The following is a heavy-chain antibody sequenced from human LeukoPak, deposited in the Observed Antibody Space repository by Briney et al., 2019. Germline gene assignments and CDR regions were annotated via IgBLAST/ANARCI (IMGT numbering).Heavy chain of an antibody. V-gene: IGHV3-74*01. D-gene: IGHD5-12*01. J-gene: IGHJ3*01. CDR1: GFTFSSYW. CDR3: ARDGYRTSQGAFDL. CDR2: INTDGSNT. Sequence: GRSLRLSCAASGFTFSSYWMHWVRQAPGKGRVWISRINTDGSNTRYEDTVKGRFTISRDNAKNALYLQMNSLRAEDTAVYYCARDGYRTSQGAFDLWGQGTMVTVSS.